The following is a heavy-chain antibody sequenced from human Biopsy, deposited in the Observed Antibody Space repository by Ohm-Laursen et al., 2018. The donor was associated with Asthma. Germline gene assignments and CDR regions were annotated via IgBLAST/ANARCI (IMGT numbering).Heavy chain of an antibody. CDR1: GGSFSNFA. CDR2: LIPDLGSA. V-gene: IGHV1-69*13. CDR3: ARGYSGSDRIVYYYSGMEV. D-gene: IGHD5-12*01. Sequence: SVKVSCKASGGSFSNFAISWVRQAPRQGLGWMGGLIPDLGSADYAQMFEGRVTITADESTSTAYMELSSLRSEDTAVYYCARGYSGSDRIVYYYSGMEVWGQGTTVTVSS. J-gene: IGHJ6*02.